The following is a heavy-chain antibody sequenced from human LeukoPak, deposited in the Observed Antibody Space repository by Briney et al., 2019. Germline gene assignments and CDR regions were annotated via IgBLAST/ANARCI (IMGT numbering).Heavy chain of an antibody. D-gene: IGHD1-14*01. CDR3: AKASLGPDDY. CDR2: IRYDGSNK. Sequence: GESLKISCAASGFTFSSYGMHWVRQAPGKGLEWVAFIRYDGSNKYYADSVKGRFTISRDNSKNTLYLQMNSLRAEDTAVYYCAKASLGPDDYWGQGTLVTVSS. V-gene: IGHV3-30*02. CDR1: GFTFSSYG. J-gene: IGHJ4*02.